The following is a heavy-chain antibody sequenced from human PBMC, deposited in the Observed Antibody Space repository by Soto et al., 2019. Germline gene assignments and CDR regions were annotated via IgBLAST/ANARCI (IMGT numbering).Heavy chain of an antibody. CDR3: AQLLGDSYGAVDY. J-gene: IGHJ4*02. Sequence: EVQLLESGGGLVQPGGSLRLSCAASGFTFGSSAMSWVRQAPGKGLEWVSSVSGSGGSTYYADSVKGRFTITRDKSKNAVSLGMNSLRVEDTAVYYCAQLLGDSYGAVDYWGQGTLVTVSS. CDR2: VSGSGGST. D-gene: IGHD5-18*01. CDR1: GFTFGSSA. V-gene: IGHV3-23*01.